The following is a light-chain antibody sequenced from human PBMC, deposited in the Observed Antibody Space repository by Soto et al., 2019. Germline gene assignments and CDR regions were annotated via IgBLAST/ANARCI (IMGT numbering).Light chain of an antibody. V-gene: IGLV2-14*03. J-gene: IGLJ3*02. Sequence: QSALTQPASLSGSPGQSITISCTGTSSDIGGYNYVSWYQQHPGKAPKLMICEVSNRPSGVSNRFSGSKSGNTASLTISGLQAEDEADYYCSSYTSSTTWVFGGGTKLTVL. CDR3: SSYTSSTTWV. CDR1: SSDIGGYNY. CDR2: EVS.